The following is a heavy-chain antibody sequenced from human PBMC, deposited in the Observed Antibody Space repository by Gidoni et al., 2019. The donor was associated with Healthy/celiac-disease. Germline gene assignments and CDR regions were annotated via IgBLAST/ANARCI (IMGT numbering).Heavy chain of an antibody. V-gene: IGHV1-2*02. CDR1: GYTFTGYS. Sequence: QVQLVQSGAGVKKPGASVKVSCTDAGYTFTGYSMHWVRPAPGQGLEWMGWINPNSGGTNYAQKFQGRVTMTRDTSISTAYMELSRLRSDDTAVYYCATEWLVRDAFDIWGQGTMVTVSS. J-gene: IGHJ3*02. CDR2: INPNSGGT. D-gene: IGHD6-19*01. CDR3: ATEWLVRDAFDI.